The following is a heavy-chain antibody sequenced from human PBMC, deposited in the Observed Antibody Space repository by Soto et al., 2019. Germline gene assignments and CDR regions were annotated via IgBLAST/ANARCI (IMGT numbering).Heavy chain of an antibody. D-gene: IGHD2-2*02. V-gene: IGHV4-39*01. CDR1: GGSISRSTYY. Sequence: PSETLSLTCTVSGGSISRSTYYWGWIRQPPGKGLEWIGSIYYSGSTYYRPSLKSRVTISVDTSKNQFSLKLSSVTAADTAVYYCSRQVPAAIRLGWFDPWGQGTLVNVFS. CDR2: IYYSGST. J-gene: IGHJ5*02. CDR3: SRQVPAAIRLGWFDP.